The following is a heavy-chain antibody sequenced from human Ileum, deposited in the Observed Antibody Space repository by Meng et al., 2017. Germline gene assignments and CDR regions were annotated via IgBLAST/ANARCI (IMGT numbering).Heavy chain of an antibody. CDR3: ARGVSAAGLFDN. J-gene: IGHJ4*02. Sequence: QVQLQESGPGLVKPSQPLSLPCTVSGGSISSGDYYWSWIRQPPGKGLEWIGYIHYTGSTSYNPSLESRTSTSIDTSNNQFSLKVTSVTAADTAVYYCARGVSAAGLFDNWGPGTLVTVSS. CDR1: GGSISSGDYY. CDR2: IHYTGST. D-gene: IGHD2-2*01. V-gene: IGHV4-30-4*01.